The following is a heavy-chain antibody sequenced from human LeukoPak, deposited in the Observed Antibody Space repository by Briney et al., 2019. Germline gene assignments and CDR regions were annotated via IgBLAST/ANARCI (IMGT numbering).Heavy chain of an antibody. CDR1: GFTFSSYS. J-gene: IGHJ4*02. Sequence: GGSLRLSCAASGFTFSSYSMNWVRQAPGKGLEWVSSISSSSSYIYYADSVKGRFTISRDNAKNSLYLQMKSLRAEDTAVYYCARDRGYSYGHDYWGQGTLVTVSS. CDR3: ARDRGYSYGHDY. D-gene: IGHD5-18*01. CDR2: ISSSSSYI. V-gene: IGHV3-21*01.